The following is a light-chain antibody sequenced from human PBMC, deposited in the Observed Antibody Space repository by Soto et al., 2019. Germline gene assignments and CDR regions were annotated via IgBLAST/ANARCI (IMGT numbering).Light chain of an antibody. CDR1: QSVSSTY. V-gene: IGKV3-20*01. Sequence: EIVLTQSPGTLSLSPGERATLSCRASQSVSSTYLAWYQQKPGQPPRLLIYGASSRATGIPDRFSGSGSGTDFTLTISRLEPEDFAVYYCQQYGSSPGTFGGGTKVDI. CDR2: GAS. CDR3: QQYGSSPGT. J-gene: IGKJ4*01.